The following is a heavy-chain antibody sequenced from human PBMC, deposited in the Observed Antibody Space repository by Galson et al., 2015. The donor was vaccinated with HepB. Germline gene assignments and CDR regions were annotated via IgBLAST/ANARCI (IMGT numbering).Heavy chain of an antibody. CDR2: ISAYNGNT. D-gene: IGHD6-19*01. CDR1: GYTFSSYG. CDR3: ARDRGRVYRTGWFASHYYGLTS. J-gene: IGHJ6*02. V-gene: IGHV1-18*01. Sequence: SVKVSCKASGYTFSSYGISWVRQAPGQGLEWMGWISAYNGNTNYVQKLQGRVTMTTDTSTSTAYMELRSLRSDDTAVYYCARDRGRVYRTGWFASHYYGLTSGAKGPRSPSP.